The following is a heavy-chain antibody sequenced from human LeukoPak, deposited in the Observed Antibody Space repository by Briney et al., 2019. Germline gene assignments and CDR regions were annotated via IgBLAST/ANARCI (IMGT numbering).Heavy chain of an antibody. J-gene: IGHJ6*04. Sequence: PGGSLRLSCAASGFTFSSYGMHWVRQAPGKGLEWVAFIRYDGSNKYYADSVKGRFTISRDNSKNTLYLQMNSLRAEDTAVYYCAKVAEERWFGESACSDVWGEGTTVTISS. V-gene: IGHV3-30*02. CDR1: GFTFSSYG. D-gene: IGHD3-10*01. CDR2: IRYDGSNK. CDR3: AKVAEERWFGESACSDV.